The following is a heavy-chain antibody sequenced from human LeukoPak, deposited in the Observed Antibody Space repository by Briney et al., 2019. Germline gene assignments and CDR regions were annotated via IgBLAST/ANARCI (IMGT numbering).Heavy chain of an antibody. CDR1: GGSISPYY. V-gene: IGHV4-59*01. CDR3: ARSTWLLDK. J-gene: IGHJ4*02. CDR2: SYYSGST. D-gene: IGHD5-12*01. Sequence: SETLSLTCTVSGGSISPYYWSWIRQPPGKGREWIGYSYYSGSTNYSPSLESRVTISLDTSKNQFSLKLSSVTAADTAVYYCARSTWLLDKWGQGTLVTVSS.